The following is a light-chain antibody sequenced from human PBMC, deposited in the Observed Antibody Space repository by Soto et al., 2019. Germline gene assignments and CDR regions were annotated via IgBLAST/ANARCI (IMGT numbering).Light chain of an antibody. CDR1: QSNSSY. Sequence: DIHMTQSPSSLSASVGARVTITCRASQSNSSYLNWYQQKPGKAPKLLIYAASSLQSGVPSRFSGSGSGTEFTLTISSLQPDDFATYYCQHYNSYSGAFGQGTKVDIK. CDR2: AAS. V-gene: IGKV1-39*01. CDR3: QHYNSYSGA. J-gene: IGKJ1*01.